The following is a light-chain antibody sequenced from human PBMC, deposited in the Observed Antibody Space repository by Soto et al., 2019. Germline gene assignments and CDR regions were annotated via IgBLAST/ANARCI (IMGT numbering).Light chain of an antibody. V-gene: IGKV3-15*01. Sequence: EIEMTQSPSSLSVSPGDRVTLSCRASQSVSSNLAWYQQKPGQAPKLLIYGASTMATGIPARFSGSGSGTEFTPIISSLQSEDFAVYYCQQYNNWPPWTFGQGTKVEIK. CDR3: QQYNNWPPWT. CDR1: QSVSSN. CDR2: GAS. J-gene: IGKJ1*01.